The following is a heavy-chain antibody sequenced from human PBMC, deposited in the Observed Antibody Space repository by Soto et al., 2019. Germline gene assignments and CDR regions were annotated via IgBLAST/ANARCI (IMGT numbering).Heavy chain of an antibody. V-gene: IGHV4-61*01. D-gene: IGHD4-17*01. J-gene: IGHJ4*02. Sequence: PSETPALTCSASGGSVSDKTYYWSWIRQPPGKRLEWIGYVYYSGTTNYNPSLKSRVTISVDLSKNRFSLRLSSVTTADTALYYCARTTAVPNTLRSRYFFDYWGQGTLVTVSS. CDR2: VYYSGTT. CDR1: GGSVSDKTYY. CDR3: ARTTAVPNTLRSRYFFDY.